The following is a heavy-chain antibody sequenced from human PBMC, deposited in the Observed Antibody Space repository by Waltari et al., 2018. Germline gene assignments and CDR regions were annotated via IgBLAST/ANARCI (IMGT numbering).Heavy chain of an antibody. CDR2: INHSGST. J-gene: IGHJ4*02. CDR1: GGSFSGYY. CDR3: ARATGITGTTWSAKYYFDY. D-gene: IGHD1-7*01. V-gene: IGHV4-34*01. Sequence: QVQLQQWGAGPLKPSETLSLTCAVYGGSFSGYYWSWIRQPPGKGLEWIGEINHSGSTNYNPSLKSRVTISVDTSKNQFSLKLSSVTAADTAVYYCARATGITGTTWSAKYYFDYWGQGTLVTVSS.